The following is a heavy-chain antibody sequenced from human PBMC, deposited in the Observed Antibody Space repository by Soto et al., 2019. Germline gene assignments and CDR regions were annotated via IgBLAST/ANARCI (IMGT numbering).Heavy chain of an antibody. CDR2: INHSGGT. CDR1: GGSFSAYY. V-gene: IGHV4-34*01. CDR3: ARGSVDTVGSSGFYEC. D-gene: IGHD3-22*01. Sequence: KPSETLSLTCAVYGGSFSAYYWSWIRQPPGKGLEWIGEINHSGGTSYNPSLKSRVTISVDTSKSQFSLKLTSVTAADRAVYYCARGSVDTVGSSGFYECWGQGTPVTVSS. J-gene: IGHJ4*02.